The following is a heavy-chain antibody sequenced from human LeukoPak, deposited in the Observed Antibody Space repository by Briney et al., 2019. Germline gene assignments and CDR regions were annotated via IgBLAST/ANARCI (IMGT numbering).Heavy chain of an antibody. CDR1: GGSISSGSYY. CDR3: ARVEGSYDYFDY. Sequence: PSQTLSLTCTVSGGSISSGSYYWSWIRQPAGKGLEWIGRIYTSGSTNYNPSLKSRVTISVDTSKNQFSLKLSSVTAADTAVYYCARVEGSYDYFDYWGQGTLVTVSS. J-gene: IGHJ4*02. CDR2: IYTSGST. V-gene: IGHV4-61*02. D-gene: IGHD3-16*01.